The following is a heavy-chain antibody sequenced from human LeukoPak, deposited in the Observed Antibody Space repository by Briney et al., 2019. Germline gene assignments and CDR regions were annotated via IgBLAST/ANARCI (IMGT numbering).Heavy chain of an antibody. Sequence: SQTLSLTCAISGDSVSSNSAAWNWIRQSPSRGLEWLGRTYYRSKWYNDYAVSVKSRITINPDTSKNQFSLQLNSVTPEDTAVYYCARDFPYDFWSGYYSSYYYYYMDVWGKGTTVTVSS. CDR1: GDSVSSNSAA. J-gene: IGHJ6*03. D-gene: IGHD3-3*01. CDR3: ARDFPYDFWSGYYSSYYYYYMDV. V-gene: IGHV6-1*01. CDR2: TYYRSKWYN.